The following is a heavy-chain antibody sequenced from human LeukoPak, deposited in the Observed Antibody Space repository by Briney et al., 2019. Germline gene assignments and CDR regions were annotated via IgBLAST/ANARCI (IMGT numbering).Heavy chain of an antibody. Sequence: PGGSLRLSCAASGFTFSSHSMNWARQAPGKGLEWVSHITASGTAMFYADFVKGRFTISRDNAKNSLYLQMNSLRDEDTAVYYCASSGSYRFDYWGQGTLVTVCS. D-gene: IGHD1-26*01. J-gene: IGHJ4*02. V-gene: IGHV3-48*02. CDR1: GFTFSSHS. CDR2: ITASGTAM. CDR3: ASSGSYRFDY.